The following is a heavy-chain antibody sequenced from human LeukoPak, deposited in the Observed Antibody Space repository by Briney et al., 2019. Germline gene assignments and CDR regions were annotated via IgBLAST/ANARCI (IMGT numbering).Heavy chain of an antibody. CDR1: GFTFSSSR. Sequence: GGSLRLSCAASGFTFSSSRMNWVRQAPGKGLEWVANIKQDGNEKNYVDSVKGRLTISRDNAKNTLYLQMNSLRAEDTAVYYCVGGGYWGQGTLVTVSS. CDR2: IKQDGNEK. CDR3: VGGGY. J-gene: IGHJ4*02. V-gene: IGHV3-7*01.